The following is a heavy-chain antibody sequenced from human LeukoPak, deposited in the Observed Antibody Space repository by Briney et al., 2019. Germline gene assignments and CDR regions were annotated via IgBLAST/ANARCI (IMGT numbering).Heavy chain of an antibody. D-gene: IGHD3-22*01. J-gene: IGHJ4*02. CDR2: IYYSGST. CDR3: ARDGDDSSGFDY. CDR1: GGSISSYY. Sequence: SQTLSLTCTVSGGSISSYYWSWIRQPPGKGLEWIGYIYYSGSTNYNPSLKSRVTISVDTSKNQFSLKLSSVTAADTAVYYCARDGDDSSGFDYWGQGTLVTVSS. V-gene: IGHV4-59*01.